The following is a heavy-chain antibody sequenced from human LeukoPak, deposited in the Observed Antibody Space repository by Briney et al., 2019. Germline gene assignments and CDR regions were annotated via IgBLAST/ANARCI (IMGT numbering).Heavy chain of an antibody. J-gene: IGHJ4*02. CDR2: ISYDGSNK. Sequence: GGSLRLSCAASGFTFSSYAMHWVRQAPGKGLEWVAVISYDGSNKYYADSVKGRFTISRDNSKNTLYLQMNSLKTEDTAVYYCTTMTYYYDSSGYSGSDYWGQGTLVTVSS. V-gene: IGHV3-30*04. CDR1: GFTFSSYA. D-gene: IGHD3-22*01. CDR3: TTMTYYYDSSGYSGSDY.